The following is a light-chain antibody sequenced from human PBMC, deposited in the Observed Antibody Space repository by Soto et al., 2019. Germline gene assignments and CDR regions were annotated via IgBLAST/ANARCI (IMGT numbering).Light chain of an antibody. CDR1: QYVSSSF. Sequence: EIELTQSPGTLSLSPGERATLSCRASQYVSSSFLAWIQQKPGLAPRLLIYGASSRATGIPDRFSGSGSGTDFTLTISSLEPEDFAVYYCQQRSNWPTFGQGTKVDI. V-gene: IGKV3D-20*02. J-gene: IGKJ1*01. CDR3: QQRSNWPT. CDR2: GAS.